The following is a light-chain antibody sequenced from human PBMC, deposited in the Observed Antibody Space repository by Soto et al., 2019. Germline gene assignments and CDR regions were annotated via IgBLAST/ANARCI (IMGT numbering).Light chain of an antibody. CDR2: DAS. J-gene: IGKJ4*01. Sequence: EIVLTQSPATLSLSPGERATLSCRASQSVSSYLAWYQQKPGQAPRLLIYDASNRATGIPARFSVSGSGTDFTLTTTSLEPVDLAVYYGQQRSNWPLTFGGGTNVEIK. CDR3: QQRSNWPLT. CDR1: QSVSSY. V-gene: IGKV3-11*01.